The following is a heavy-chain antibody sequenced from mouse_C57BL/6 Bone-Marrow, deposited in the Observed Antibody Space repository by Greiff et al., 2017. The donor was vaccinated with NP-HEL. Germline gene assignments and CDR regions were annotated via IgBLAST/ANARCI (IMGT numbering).Heavy chain of an antibody. CDR1: GYTFTSYW. V-gene: IGHV1-64*01. CDR2: IHPNSGST. J-gene: IGHJ4*01. Sequence: QVQLQQPGAELVKPGASVKLSCKASGYTFTSYWMHWVKQRPGQGLEWIGMIHPNSGSTNYNEKFKSKATLTVDKTSSTSYMQLSRLTAEDTAVYYCASDPQGDYWGQGTSVTVSS. CDR3: ASDPQGDY.